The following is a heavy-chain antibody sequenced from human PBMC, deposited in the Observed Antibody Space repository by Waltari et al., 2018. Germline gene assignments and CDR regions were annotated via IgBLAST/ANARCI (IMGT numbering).Heavy chain of an antibody. V-gene: IGHV3-23*01. D-gene: IGHD3-10*01. CDR3: AKSLGDTYGRYPMDY. J-gene: IGHJ4*02. CDR1: GFTFSAHT. Sequence: EVQLLESGGGLVQPGGSLRLSCAASGFTFSAHTITGVRQAPGKGLEWVSTIRGSGGDTYYADSVKGRFTISRDNSRNTLYLQMNTLRAGDTAVYYCAKSLGDTYGRYPMDYWGQGTLVTVSS. CDR2: IRGSGGDT.